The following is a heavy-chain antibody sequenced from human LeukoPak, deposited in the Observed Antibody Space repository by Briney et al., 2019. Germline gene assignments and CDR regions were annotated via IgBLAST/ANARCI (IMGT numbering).Heavy chain of an antibody. D-gene: IGHD3-22*01. J-gene: IGHJ4*02. CDR1: GYTFTGYY. CDR3: AKYYYGSYEGYYFDY. CDR2: INPNSGGT. V-gene: IGHV1-2*02. Sequence: ASVKVSCKASGYTFTGYYMHWVRQAPGQGLEWMGWINPNSGGTNYAQKFQGRVTMTRDTSISTAYMELSRLKSDDTAFYYCAKYYYGSYEGYYFDYWGQGTLVTVSS.